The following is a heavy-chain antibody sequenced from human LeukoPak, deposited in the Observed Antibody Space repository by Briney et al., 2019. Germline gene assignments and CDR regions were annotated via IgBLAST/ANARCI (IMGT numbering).Heavy chain of an antibody. CDR3: ARWEDY. J-gene: IGHJ4*02. V-gene: IGHV4-61*01. D-gene: IGHD1-26*01. CDR2: IYYSGST. CDR1: GGSVSSGSYY. Sequence: PSETLPLTCTVSGGSVSSGSYYWSWIRQPPGKGLEWIGYIYYSGSTNYNPSLKSRVTISVDTSKNQFSLKLSSVTAADTAVYYCARWEDYWGQGTLVTVSS.